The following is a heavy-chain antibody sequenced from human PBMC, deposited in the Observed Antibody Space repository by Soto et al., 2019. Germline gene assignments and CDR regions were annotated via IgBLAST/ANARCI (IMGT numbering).Heavy chain of an antibody. CDR1: GFIVSSSY. V-gene: IGHV3-53*02. D-gene: IGHD6-13*01. CDR3: ARCSGWYGQGYFDC. CDR2: IYSDGRT. Sequence: DVQLVETGGGLIQPGGSLRLSCAASGFIVSSSYMSWVRQAPGKGLEWVSVIYSDGRTYYADSVKGRFTISRDNSKNTLYLQMNSLSAEGTAVYYCARCSGWYGQGYFDCWGQGTRVTVSS. J-gene: IGHJ4*02.